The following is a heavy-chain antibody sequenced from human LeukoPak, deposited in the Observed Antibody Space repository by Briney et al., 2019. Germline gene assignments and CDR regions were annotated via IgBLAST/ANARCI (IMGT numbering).Heavy chain of an antibody. Sequence: RGSLRLSCAASGFTFSSYGMHWVRQAPGKGLEWVAFIRYDGSNKYYADSVKGRFTISRDNSKNTLYLQMNSLRAEDTAVYYCAKLSSNYDFWSGYYGGYWGQGTLVTVSS. V-gene: IGHV3-30*02. D-gene: IGHD3-3*01. J-gene: IGHJ4*02. CDR3: AKLSSNYDFWSGYYGGY. CDR2: IRYDGSNK. CDR1: GFTFSSYG.